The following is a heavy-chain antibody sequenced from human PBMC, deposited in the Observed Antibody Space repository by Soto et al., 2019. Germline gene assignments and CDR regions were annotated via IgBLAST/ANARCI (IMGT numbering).Heavy chain of an antibody. J-gene: IGHJ4*02. CDR2: IYWDADK. D-gene: IGHD2-2*02. V-gene: IGHV2-5*02. CDR3: AHRSSIPVVPGTIWIPDYHLDS. CDR1: GFSLNTSGVG. Sequence: QITLKESGPTLVKPTQTLTLTCTCSGFSLNTSGVGVSWIRQPPGKTLDWLALIYWDADKRYSPSLKSRLTIPKDTSKNQVVRTMHNMDPVDTATYFCAHRSSIPVVPGTIWIPDYHLDSWCQGTLVSVSS.